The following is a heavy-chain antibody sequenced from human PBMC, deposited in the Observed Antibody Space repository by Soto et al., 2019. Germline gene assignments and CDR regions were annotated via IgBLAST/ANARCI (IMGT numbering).Heavy chain of an antibody. CDR2: IYYSGST. CDR3: ARSDIVATIYDY. D-gene: IGHD5-12*01. J-gene: IGHJ4*02. CDR1: GGSISSGGYY. V-gene: IGHV4-31*03. Sequence: PSETLSLTCTVSGGSISSGGYYWSWIRQHPGKGLEWIGYIYYSGSTYYNPSLKSRVTISVDTSKNQFSLKLSSVTAADTAVYYCARSDIVATIYDYWGQGTLVTVSS.